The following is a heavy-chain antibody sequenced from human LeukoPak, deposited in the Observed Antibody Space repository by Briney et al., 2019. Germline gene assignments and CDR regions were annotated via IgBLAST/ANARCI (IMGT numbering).Heavy chain of an antibody. Sequence: SETLSLTCTVSGDSISSTSYYWGWIRQPPGKGLEWIGSIYYSGGTYYNPSLKSRVTISVDTSKNQFSLKLSSVTAADTAVYYCARHSGSYYYSWFDPWGQGTLVTVSS. CDR2: IYYSGGT. CDR1: GDSISSTSYY. CDR3: ARHSGSYYYSWFDP. V-gene: IGHV4-39*07. J-gene: IGHJ5*02. D-gene: IGHD3-10*01.